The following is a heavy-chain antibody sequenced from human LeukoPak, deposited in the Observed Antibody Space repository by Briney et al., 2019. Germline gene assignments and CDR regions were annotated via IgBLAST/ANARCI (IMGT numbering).Heavy chain of an antibody. CDR2: ISGSGGST. D-gene: IGHD5-24*01. CDR3: AGEMATTSLDAFDY. Sequence: GGSLRLSCAASGFTFSSHGMSWVRQAPGKGLEWVSAISGSGGSTYYADSVKGRFTISRDNAKNSLYLQMNSLRAEDTAVYYCAGEMATTSLDAFDYWGQGTLVTVSS. V-gene: IGHV3-23*01. J-gene: IGHJ4*02. CDR1: GFTFSSHG.